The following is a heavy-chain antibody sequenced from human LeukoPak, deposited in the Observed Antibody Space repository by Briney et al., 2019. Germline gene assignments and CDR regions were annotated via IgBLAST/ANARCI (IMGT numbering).Heavy chain of an antibody. J-gene: IGHJ4*02. V-gene: IGHV3-9*01. CDR2: ISWNSGSI. CDR3: AREVATIFGVVISGYYFDY. Sequence: GGSLRLSCAASGFTFDDYAMHWVRQAPGKGLEWVSGISWNSGSIGYADSVKGRFTISRDNAKNTLYLQMNSLRAEDTAVYYCAREVATIFGVVISGYYFDYWGQGTLVTVSS. CDR1: GFTFDDYA. D-gene: IGHD3-3*01.